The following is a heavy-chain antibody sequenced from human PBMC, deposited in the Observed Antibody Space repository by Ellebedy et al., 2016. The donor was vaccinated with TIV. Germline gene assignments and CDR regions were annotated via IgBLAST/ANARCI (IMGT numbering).Heavy chain of an antibody. V-gene: IGHV4-39*07. Sequence: SETLSLXXTVSGGSISSSSYYWGWIRQPPGKGLEWIGSIYYSGSTYYNPSLKSRVTISVDTSKNQFSLKLSSVTAADTAVYYCARESILYVGMDVWGQGTTVTVSS. CDR2: IYYSGST. CDR1: GGSISSSSYY. D-gene: IGHD2-8*01. J-gene: IGHJ6*02. CDR3: ARESILYVGMDV.